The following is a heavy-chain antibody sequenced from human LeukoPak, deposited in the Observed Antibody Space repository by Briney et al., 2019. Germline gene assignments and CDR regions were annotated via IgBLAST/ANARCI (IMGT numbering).Heavy chain of an antibody. D-gene: IGHD6-19*01. CDR2: INHSGST. CDR3: AREEDSGWYHFDY. Sequence: SETLSLTCAVYGGSFSGYYWSWIRQPPGKGLEWIGEINHSGSTNYNPSLKSRVTISVDTSKNQFSLKLSSVTAADTAVYYCAREEDSGWYHFDYWGQGTLVT. CDR1: GGSFSGYY. J-gene: IGHJ4*02. V-gene: IGHV4-34*01.